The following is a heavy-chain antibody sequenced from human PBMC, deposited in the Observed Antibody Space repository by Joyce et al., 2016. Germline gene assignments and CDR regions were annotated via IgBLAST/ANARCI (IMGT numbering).Heavy chain of an antibody. CDR2: ITNSVAT. D-gene: IGHD6-19*01. CDR1: GGPFRGFF. CDR3: ARSQWLAPLMY. Sequence: QVQLQQWGAGLLKPSETLSLTCGVSGGPFRGFFWTWVRQPPGKGLEWIGDITNSVATNDNPSLKSRITFSVDTSNNQFSLKLTSLSAADTAVYYCARSQWLAPLMYWGQGTPVTVSS. V-gene: IGHV4-34*01. J-gene: IGHJ4*02.